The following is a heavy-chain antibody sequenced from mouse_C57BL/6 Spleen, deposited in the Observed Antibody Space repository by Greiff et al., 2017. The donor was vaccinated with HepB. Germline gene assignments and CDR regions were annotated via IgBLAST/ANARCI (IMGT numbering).Heavy chain of an antibody. V-gene: IGHV1-19*01. D-gene: IGHD1-1*01. Sequence: EVKLMESGPVLVKPGASVKMSCKASGYTFTDYYMNWVKQSHGKSLEWIGVINPYNGGTSYNQKFKGKATLTVDKSSSTAYMELNSLTSEDSAVYYCARSDFTTVEDWFAYWGQGTLVTVSA. CDR1: GYTFTDYY. J-gene: IGHJ3*01. CDR2: INPYNGGT. CDR3: ARSDFTTVEDWFAY.